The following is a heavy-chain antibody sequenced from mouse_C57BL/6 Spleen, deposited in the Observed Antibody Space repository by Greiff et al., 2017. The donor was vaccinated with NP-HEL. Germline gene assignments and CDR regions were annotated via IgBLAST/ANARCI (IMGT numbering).Heavy chain of an antibody. CDR1: GFSLTSYG. D-gene: IGHD1-1*01. CDR3: ASYYGSSYPNYAMDY. V-gene: IGHV2-2*01. Sequence: VQLQQSGPGLVQPSQSLSITCTVSGFSLTSYGVHWVRQSPGKGLEWLGVIWSGGSTDYNAAFISRLSISKDNSKSQVFFKMNSLQADDTAIYYCASYYGSSYPNYAMDYWGQGTSVTVSS. CDR2: IWSGGST. J-gene: IGHJ4*01.